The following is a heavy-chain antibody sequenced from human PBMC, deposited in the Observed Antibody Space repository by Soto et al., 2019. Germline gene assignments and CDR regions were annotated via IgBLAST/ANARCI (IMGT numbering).Heavy chain of an antibody. V-gene: IGHV3-11*06. J-gene: IGHJ3*02. D-gene: IGHD6-19*01. Sequence: GGSLRLSCAASGFTFSDYYMSWIRQAPGKGLEWVSYISSSYTNYADSVKGRFTISRDNAKNSLYLQMNSLRAEDTAVYYCAREHSSGRYGAFDIWGQGTMVTVSS. CDR2: ISSSYT. CDR1: GFTFSDYY. CDR3: AREHSSGRYGAFDI.